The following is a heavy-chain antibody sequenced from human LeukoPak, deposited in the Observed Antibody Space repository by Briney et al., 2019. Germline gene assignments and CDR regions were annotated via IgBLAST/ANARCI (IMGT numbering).Heavy chain of an antibody. J-gene: IGHJ5*02. CDR1: GGSISSYY. Sequence: SETLSLTCTVSGGSISSYYWSWIRRPAGKGLEWIGRIYTSGSTYYNPSLKSRVTISVDTSKNQFSLKLSSVAAADTAVYYCARVEYYYGSGSSRFDPWGQGTQVTVSS. CDR3: ARVEYYYGSGSSRFDP. V-gene: IGHV4-4*07. CDR2: IYTSGST. D-gene: IGHD3-10*01.